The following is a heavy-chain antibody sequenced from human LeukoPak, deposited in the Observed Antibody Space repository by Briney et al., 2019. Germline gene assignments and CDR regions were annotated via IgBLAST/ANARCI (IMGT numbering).Heavy chain of an antibody. Sequence: SETLSLTCSVSGDSISYFYWSWIRQAAGKGLEWIGRIYNSGSTDYNASLKSRVTMSVDTSKNQLSLKVISVTAADTAVYYCARDRLDYGDYQFDYWGQGTLVTVSS. J-gene: IGHJ4*02. CDR1: GDSISYFY. CDR3: ARDRLDYGDYQFDY. V-gene: IGHV4-4*07. D-gene: IGHD4-17*01. CDR2: IYNSGST.